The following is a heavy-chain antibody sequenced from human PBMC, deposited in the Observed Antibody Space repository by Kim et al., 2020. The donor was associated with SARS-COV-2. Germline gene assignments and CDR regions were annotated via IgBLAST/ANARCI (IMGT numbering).Heavy chain of an antibody. CDR3: ARGIRAAGCFDY. CDR2: INHSGST. CDR1: GGSFSGYY. Sequence: SETLSLTCAVYGGSFSGYYWSWIRQPPWKGLEWIGEINHSGSTNYNPSLKSRVTISVDTSKNQFSLKLSSVTAADTAGYYCARGIRAAGCFDYWGQGTLVTVSS. V-gene: IGHV4-34*01. J-gene: IGHJ4*02. D-gene: IGHD6-13*01.